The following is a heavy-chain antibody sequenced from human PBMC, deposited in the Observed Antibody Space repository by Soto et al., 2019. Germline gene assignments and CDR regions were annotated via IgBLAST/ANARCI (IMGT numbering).Heavy chain of an antibody. CDR3: AIWSNWNPLYYRGMDV. V-gene: IGHV1-69*06. CDR2: IIPFHNTS. J-gene: IGHJ6*02. CDR1: GGAFTNYS. Sequence: QVQLLQSGAEVKKPGSSVKVSCKVSGGAFTNYSLNWVRHAPGQGLEWLGGIIPFHNTSNYSLKLLGRGSVTADISSNTVYMHLSGLTSDDTATYYCAIWSNWNPLYYRGMDVWGQGTTVTVSS. D-gene: IGHD1-20*01.